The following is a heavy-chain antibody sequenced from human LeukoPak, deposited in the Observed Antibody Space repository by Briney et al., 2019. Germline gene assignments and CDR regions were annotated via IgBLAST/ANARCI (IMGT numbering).Heavy chain of an antibody. CDR2: IKGDGIST. CDR1: GFDFSSNW. D-gene: IGHD3-3*01. CDR3: AKDHYWSIDY. V-gene: IGHV3-74*01. Sequence: GGSLRLSCAASGFDFSSNWKHWVRHAPGQGLVWVSRIKGDGISTNYADSVKGRFTISRDIAKNTLYLQMNSLRAEDTGVYYCAKDHYWSIDYWGRGTLVTVSS. J-gene: IGHJ4*02.